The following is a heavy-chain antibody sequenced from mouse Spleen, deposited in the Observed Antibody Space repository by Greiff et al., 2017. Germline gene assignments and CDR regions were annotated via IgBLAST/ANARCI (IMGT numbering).Heavy chain of an antibody. V-gene: IGHV14-3*01. CDR1: GFNIKNTY. J-gene: IGHJ4*01. CDR3: ARRGHYYGYDAMDY. CDR2: IDPANGNT. Sequence: EVKLVESVAELVRPGASVKLSCTASGFNIKNTYMHWVKQRPEQGLEWIGRIDPANGNTKYAPKFQGKATLTADKSSSTAYMQLSSLTSEDSAVYFCARRGHYYGYDAMDYWGQGTSVTVSS. D-gene: IGHD1-2*01.